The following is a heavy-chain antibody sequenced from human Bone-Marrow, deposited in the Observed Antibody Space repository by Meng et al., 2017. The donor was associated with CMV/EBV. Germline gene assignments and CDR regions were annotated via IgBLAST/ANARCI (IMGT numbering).Heavy chain of an antibody. J-gene: IGHJ4*02. Sequence: GESLKISCAASGFTFSSYAMSWVRQAPGKGLEWVSAISGSGGSTYYADSAKGRFTISRDNSKNTLYLQMNSLRAEDTAVYYCAKAPKYLYWGQGTLVTVSS. D-gene: IGHD6-6*01. CDR2: ISGSGGST. CDR3: AKAPKYLY. CDR1: GFTFSSYA. V-gene: IGHV3-23*01.